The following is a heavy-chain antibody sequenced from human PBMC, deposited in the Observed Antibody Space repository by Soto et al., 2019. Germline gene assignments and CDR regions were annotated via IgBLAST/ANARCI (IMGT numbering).Heavy chain of an antibody. V-gene: IGHV1-69*12. Sequence: QVQLVQSGAEVKKPGSSVKVSCKASGGTFSRYAISWVRQAPGQGLEWMGGIIPIFGTANYAQKFQGRVTSTAHEFTSTANMELSSLRSEDTAVYYCARGPQSNYDSSGSIDWGQGTLVTLSS. D-gene: IGHD3-22*01. CDR3: ARGPQSNYDSSGSID. CDR1: GGTFSRYA. J-gene: IGHJ4*02. CDR2: IIPIFGTA.